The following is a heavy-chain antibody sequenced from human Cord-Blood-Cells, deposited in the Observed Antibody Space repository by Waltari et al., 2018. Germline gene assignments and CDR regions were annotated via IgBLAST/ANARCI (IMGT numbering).Heavy chain of an antibody. D-gene: IGHD3-10*01. CDR3: ARGSGSLHAFDI. CDR1: GFTLSSYA. CDR2: ISSNGGST. J-gene: IGHJ3*02. Sequence: EVQLVESGGGLVQPGGSLRLSSEASGFTLSSYAMHWVRQAPGKGLEYVSAISSNGGSTYYANSVKGRFTISRDNSKNALYLQMGSLRAEDMAVYYCARGSGSLHAFDIWGQGTMVTVSS. V-gene: IGHV3-64*01.